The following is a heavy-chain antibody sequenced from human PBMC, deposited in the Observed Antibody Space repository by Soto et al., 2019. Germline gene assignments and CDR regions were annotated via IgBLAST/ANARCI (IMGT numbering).Heavy chain of an antibody. V-gene: IGHV4-4*07. D-gene: IGHD6-13*01. J-gene: IGHJ3*02. Sequence: SETLSLTCTVSGGSISSYYWSWIRQPAGKGLEWIGRIYTSGCTNYNPSLKSRVTMSVDTSKNQFSLKLSSVTAADTAVYYCARGGRRPGIAAAGTPGAFDIWGQGTMVTVSS. CDR1: GGSISSYY. CDR3: ARGGRRPGIAAAGTPGAFDI. CDR2: IYTSGCT.